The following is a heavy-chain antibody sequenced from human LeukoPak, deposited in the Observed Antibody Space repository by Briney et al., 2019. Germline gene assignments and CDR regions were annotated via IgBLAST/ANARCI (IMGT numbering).Heavy chain of an antibody. D-gene: IGHD3-3*01. CDR1: GGTFSSYA. J-gene: IGHJ6*03. V-gene: IGHV1-69*05. CDR3: ARDRKGKRFLEWDPGYYMDV. Sequence: ASVKVSCKASGGTFSSYAISWVRQAPGQGLEWMGGIIPIFGTADYAQKFQGRVTITTDESTSTAYMELSSLRSEDTAVYYCARDRKGKRFLEWDPGYYMDVWGKGTTVTVSS. CDR2: IIPIFGTA.